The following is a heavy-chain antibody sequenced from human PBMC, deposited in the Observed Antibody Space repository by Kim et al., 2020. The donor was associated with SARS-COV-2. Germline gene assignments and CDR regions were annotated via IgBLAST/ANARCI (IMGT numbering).Heavy chain of an antibody. J-gene: IGHJ4*01. CDR3: ARGPTYYYDSSGPASPFD. CDR1: GGSFSGYY. D-gene: IGHD3-22*01. Sequence: SETLSLTCAVYGGSFSGYYWSWIRQPPGKGLEWIGEINHSGSTNYNPSLKSRVTISVDTSKNQFSLKLSSVTAADTAVYYCARGPTYYYDSSGPASPFD. V-gene: IGHV4-34*01. CDR2: INHSGST.